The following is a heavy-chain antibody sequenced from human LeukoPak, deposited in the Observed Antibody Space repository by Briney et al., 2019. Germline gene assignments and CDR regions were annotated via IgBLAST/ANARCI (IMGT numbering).Heavy chain of an antibody. CDR3: ATLGGIAAAGPTSGY. J-gene: IGHJ4*02. CDR1: GYSFTSYW. CDR2: IYPGDSDT. D-gene: IGHD6-13*01. V-gene: IGHV5-51*01. Sequence: GESLKISCKGSGYSFTSYWIGWVRQMPGKGLEWMGIIYPGDSDTRYSPSFQGQVTISADKSISTAYLQWSSLKASDTAMYYCATLGGIAAAGPTSGYWGQGTLVTVSS.